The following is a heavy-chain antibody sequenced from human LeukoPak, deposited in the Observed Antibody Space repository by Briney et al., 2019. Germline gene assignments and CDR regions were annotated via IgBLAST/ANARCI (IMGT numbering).Heavy chain of an antibody. V-gene: IGHV3-30-3*01. J-gene: IGHJ4*02. CDR2: ISYDGTIK. Sequence: PGGSLRLSCVASGFTFSSYDMHWVRQAPGKGLEWVAVISYDGTIKYYSDFAGGRFTISRDNSKNTLYLKLDSLRPDDTAVYYCARGRGGDYGGNSGHFDYWGQGTLVTVSS. D-gene: IGHD4-23*01. CDR3: ARGRGGDYGGNSGHFDY. CDR1: GFTFSSYD.